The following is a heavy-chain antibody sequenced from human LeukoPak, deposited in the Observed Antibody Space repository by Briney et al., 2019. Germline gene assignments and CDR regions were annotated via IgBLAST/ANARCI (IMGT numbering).Heavy chain of an antibody. CDR2: INPNSGGT. CDR3: AFFQYSSSSSHY. D-gene: IGHD6-6*01. Sequence: ASLKVSCKASGYVFTGYYMHWVRQAPGQGLEWMGWINPNSGGTKYAQKFQGRVPMTRDTSINTAYMELSSLRSDDTAVYYCAFFQYSSSSSHYWGQGTQVTVSS. V-gene: IGHV1-2*02. J-gene: IGHJ4*02. CDR1: GYVFTGYY.